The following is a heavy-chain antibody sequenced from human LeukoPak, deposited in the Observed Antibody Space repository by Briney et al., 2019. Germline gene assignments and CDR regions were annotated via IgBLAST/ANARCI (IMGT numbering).Heavy chain of an antibody. CDR3: ASRGDYDFWSGPRWGYFDY. D-gene: IGHD3-3*01. V-gene: IGHV3-23*01. CDR1: GFTFSSYA. Sequence: GGSLRLSCAASGFTFSSYAMSWVRQAPGKGLEWVSAISGSGGSTYYADSVKGRFTISRDNAKNSLYLQMNSLRAEDTAVYYCASRGDYDFWSGPRWGYFDYWGQGTLATVSS. CDR2: ISGSGGST. J-gene: IGHJ4*02.